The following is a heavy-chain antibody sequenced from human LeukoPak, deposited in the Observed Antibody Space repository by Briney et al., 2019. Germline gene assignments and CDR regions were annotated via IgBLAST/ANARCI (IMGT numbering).Heavy chain of an antibody. CDR2: ISGSGVST. J-gene: IGHJ4*02. CDR3: AKDCSSTSCPTSDY. Sequence: GGSLRLSCAASGFTFSSYAMSWVRQAPGKGLEWVSAISGSGVSTYYADSVKGRFTISRDSSKNTLYLQMNSLRAEDTAVYYCAKDCSSTSCPTSDYWGQGTLVTVSS. V-gene: IGHV3-23*01. D-gene: IGHD2-2*01. CDR1: GFTFSSYA.